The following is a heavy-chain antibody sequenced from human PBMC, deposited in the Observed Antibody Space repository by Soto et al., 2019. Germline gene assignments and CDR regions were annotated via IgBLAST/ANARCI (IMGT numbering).Heavy chain of an antibody. J-gene: IGHJ5*02. D-gene: IGHD3-16*02. CDR2: IRSKAYGGTT. V-gene: IGHV3-49*03. CDR1: GFTFGDYA. Sequence: GGSLRLSCTASGFTFGDYAMSWFRQAPGKGLEWVGFIRSKAYGGTTEYAASVKGRFTISRDDSKSIAYLQMNSLKTEDTAVYYCTRDADWGSYRYDAPGFDPWGQGTLVTVSS. CDR3: TRDADWGSYRYDAPGFDP.